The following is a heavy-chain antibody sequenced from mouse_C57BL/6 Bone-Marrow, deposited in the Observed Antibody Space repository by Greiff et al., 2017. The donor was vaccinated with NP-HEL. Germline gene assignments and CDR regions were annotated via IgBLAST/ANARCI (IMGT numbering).Heavy chain of an antibody. J-gene: IGHJ3*01. V-gene: IGHV14-1*01. Sequence: VQLQQSGAELVRPGASVKLSCKASGFNIKDYYMHWVKQRPEQGLEWIGRIDPEDGDTEYGPKFKGKATMTADTSSTTAYLQLSSLTSEDTAVYYFTRGGLLAWFAYWGQGTLVTVSA. CDR2: IDPEDGDT. D-gene: IGHD2-3*01. CDR1: GFNIKDYY. CDR3: TRGGLLAWFAY.